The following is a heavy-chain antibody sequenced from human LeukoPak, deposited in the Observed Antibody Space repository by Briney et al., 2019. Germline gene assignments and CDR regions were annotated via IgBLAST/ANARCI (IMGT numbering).Heavy chain of an antibody. J-gene: IGHJ6*02. Sequence: GGSLRLSCAASGFTFNDYGMSWVRQAPGKGLEWVSGINWNGDRTGYADSEKGRFTISRDNAKNSLYLQMNSLRAEDTALYYCARDRGSYFSYGMDVWGQGTTVTVPS. CDR1: GFTFNDYG. CDR2: INWNGDRT. D-gene: IGHD1-26*01. CDR3: ARDRGSYFSYGMDV. V-gene: IGHV3-20*04.